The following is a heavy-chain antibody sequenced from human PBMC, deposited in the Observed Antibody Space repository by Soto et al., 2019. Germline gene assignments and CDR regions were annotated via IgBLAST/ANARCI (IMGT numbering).Heavy chain of an antibody. V-gene: IGHV1-2*02. CDR1: GYTFTVYY. J-gene: IGHJ6*02. D-gene: IGHD2-2*02. CDR2: INPNRGGT. Sequence: ASVKVSCKASGYTFTVYYMHWVRQAPGQGLEWMGWINPNRGGTNYAQKFQGRVPITRDTSISTAYMELSRLRSDDTAVYYCAREFKGYCSSPSCYTGVGPVDYYDGMDVWGQGTTLPVAS. CDR3: AREFKGYCSSPSCYTGVGPVDYYDGMDV.